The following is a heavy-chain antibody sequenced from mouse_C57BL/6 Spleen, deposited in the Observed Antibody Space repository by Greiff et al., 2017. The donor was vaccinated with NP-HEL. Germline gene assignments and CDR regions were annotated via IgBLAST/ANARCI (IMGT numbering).Heavy chain of an antibody. D-gene: IGHD1-1*01. Sequence: VKLVESGPGLVAPSQSLSITCTVSGFSLTSYGVDWVRQSPGKGLEWLGVIWGVGSTNYNSALKSRLSISKDNSKSQVFLKMNSLQTDDTAMYYCARGITTVVGDYAMDYWGQGTSVTVSS. CDR1: GFSLTSYG. J-gene: IGHJ4*01. CDR2: IWGVGST. V-gene: IGHV2-6*01. CDR3: ARGITTVVGDYAMDY.